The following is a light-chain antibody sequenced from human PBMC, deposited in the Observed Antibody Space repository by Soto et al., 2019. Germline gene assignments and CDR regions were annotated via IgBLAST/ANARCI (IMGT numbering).Light chain of an antibody. CDR3: QQYGSSPT. CDR1: QSVSSSY. Sequence: EIVLTQSPGTLSLSPGERATLSCRSSQSVSSSYLAWYQQKPGQAPRLLIYDVSSRATGIPDRFSGSGSGTDFTLTISRLEPEDFAVYYCQQYGSSPTCGQGTKVE. CDR2: DVS. V-gene: IGKV3-20*01. J-gene: IGKJ1*01.